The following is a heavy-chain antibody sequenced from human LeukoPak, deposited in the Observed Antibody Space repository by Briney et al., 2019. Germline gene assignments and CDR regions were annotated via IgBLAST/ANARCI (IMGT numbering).Heavy chain of an antibody. Sequence: PGGSLRLSCAASGFTFSSYAMSWVRQAPGKGLEWVSALNGGGDNTYYADSVRGRFTISRDNSKNTLYLQMNSLRAEDTAIYYCAKLNSRTTVTIDIDCWGQGTLVTVS. CDR3: AKLNSRTTVTIDIDC. CDR1: GFTFSSYA. D-gene: IGHD4-17*01. CDR2: LNGGGDNT. V-gene: IGHV3-23*01. J-gene: IGHJ4*02.